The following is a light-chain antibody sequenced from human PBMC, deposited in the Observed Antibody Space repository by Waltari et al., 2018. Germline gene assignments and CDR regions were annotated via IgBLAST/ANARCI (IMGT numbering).Light chain of an antibody. J-gene: IGKJ5*01. Sequence: EIVLTQSPATLSLSPGERATLSCRASQSVSRSLAWYQHKPGQAPRLLIYEAANRATGIPASFSGSGSGTDFTLTISSLEPEDFAVYYCQQRSNWPPVTFGQGTRLEIK. CDR2: EAA. CDR1: QSVSRS. V-gene: IGKV3-11*01. CDR3: QQRSNWPPVT.